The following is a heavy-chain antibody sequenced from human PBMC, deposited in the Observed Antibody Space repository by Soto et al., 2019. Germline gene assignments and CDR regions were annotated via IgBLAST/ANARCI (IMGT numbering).Heavy chain of an antibody. Sequence: LVNPTRPLTLTFTFSVFSLITSGVVVGWIRQPPGKALEWLALIYWDDDKRYSPSLKSRLTIPKDTPKNQVVLTMTNMDPVDTATYYCAHTDLRYFDGLPILKNGFDPWGQGTLVTVS. V-gene: IGHV2-5*02. CDR3: AHTDLRYFDGLPILKNGFDP. CDR1: VFSLITSGVV. D-gene: IGHD3-9*01. CDR2: IYWDDDK. J-gene: IGHJ5*02.